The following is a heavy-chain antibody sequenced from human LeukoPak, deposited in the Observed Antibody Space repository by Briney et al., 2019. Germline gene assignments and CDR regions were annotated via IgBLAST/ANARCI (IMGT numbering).Heavy chain of an antibody. D-gene: IGHD5-24*01. CDR3: ARVNWSEYFDS. Sequence: PSETLSLTCTVSGGSISSRNYYWGWIRQPPGKGLEWIGSICNSGSTYYNPSLKSRVTISVDTSKNQFSLKLSSMTAADTAVYYCARVNWSEYFDSWGQGTLVTVSS. CDR1: GGSISSRNYY. CDR2: ICNSGST. J-gene: IGHJ4*02. V-gene: IGHV4-39*07.